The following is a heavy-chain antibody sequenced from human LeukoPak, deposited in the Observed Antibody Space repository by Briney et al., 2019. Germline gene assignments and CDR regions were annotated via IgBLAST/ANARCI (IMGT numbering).Heavy chain of an antibody. J-gene: IGHJ6*02. CDR2: IKSKTDGCTT. CDR1: GFTFSNAW. CDR3: TTGCSSTSCYGV. D-gene: IGHD2-2*01. V-gene: IGHV3-15*01. Sequence: MPGGSLRLSCAASGFTFSNAWMSWVRQAPRKGLEWVGRIKSKTDGCTTDYAAPVKGRFTISRDDSKNTLYLQMNSLKTEDTAVYYCTTGCSSTSCYGVWGQGTTVTVSS.